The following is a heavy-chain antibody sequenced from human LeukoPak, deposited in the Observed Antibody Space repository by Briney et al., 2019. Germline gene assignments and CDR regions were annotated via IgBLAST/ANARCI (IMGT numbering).Heavy chain of an antibody. V-gene: IGHV4-61*08. Sequence: SETLSLTCTVSGGSISSGGYYWSWIRQHPGKGLEWIGYIYYSGSTNYNPSLKSRVTISVDTSKNQFSLKLSSVTAADTAVYYCARVRAAAGRAGDFDYWGQGTLVTVSS. J-gene: IGHJ4*02. CDR1: GGSISSGGYY. CDR3: ARVRAAAGRAGDFDY. CDR2: IYYSGST. D-gene: IGHD6-13*01.